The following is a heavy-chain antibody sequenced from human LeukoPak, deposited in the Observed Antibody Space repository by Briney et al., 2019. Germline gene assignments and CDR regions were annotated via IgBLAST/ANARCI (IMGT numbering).Heavy chain of an antibody. D-gene: IGHD2-15*01. CDR1: GFTLSSYW. CDR3: ARGYCSGGSCYGEYFQH. CDR2: INSDGSNI. V-gene: IGHV3-74*01. Sequence: GGSLRLSCAASGFTLSSYWMHWVRQAPGEGLVWVSRINSDGSNINYADSVKGRFTISRDNAKNTLYLQMNSLRAEDTAVYYCARGYCSGGSCYGEYFQHWGQGTLVTVSS. J-gene: IGHJ1*01.